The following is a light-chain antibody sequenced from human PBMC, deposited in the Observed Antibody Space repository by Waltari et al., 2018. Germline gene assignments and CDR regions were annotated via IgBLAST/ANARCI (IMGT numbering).Light chain of an antibody. V-gene: IGKV4-1*01. CDR3: QQHYTTPFT. CDR2: WAS. J-gene: IGKJ3*01. CDR1: QSVLYSSDNKNY. Sequence: DIVMTQSPDSLAVSLGERATINHKSSQSVLYSSDNKNYLAWYQQKPGQPPKLLFYWASTRESGVPDRFSGSGSGTDFTLTISSLQAEDVAVYYCQQHYTTPFTFGPGTTVDIK.